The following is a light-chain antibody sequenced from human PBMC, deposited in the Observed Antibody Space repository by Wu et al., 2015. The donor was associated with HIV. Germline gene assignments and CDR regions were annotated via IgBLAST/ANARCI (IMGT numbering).Light chain of an antibody. CDR3: QHYNNWPPYT. V-gene: IGKV3-15*01. CDR1: QSVSSN. J-gene: IGKJ2*01. Sequence: ENVLTQSPATLSVSPGERATLSCRASQSVSSNLAWYQQKPGQAPRLLIYGASTRATGIPARFSGSGSGTEFTLTISSMQSEDFAVYYCQHYNNWPPYTFGQGTKLEIK. CDR2: GAS.